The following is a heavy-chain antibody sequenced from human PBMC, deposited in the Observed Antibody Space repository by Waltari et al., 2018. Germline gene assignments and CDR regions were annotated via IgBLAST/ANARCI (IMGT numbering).Heavy chain of an antibody. V-gene: IGHV4-30-4*08. Sequence: QVQLQESGPGLVKPSQTLSLTCTVSGGSISSGDYYWSWIRQPPGKGLEWIGYIYYSGSTYDNPSLKSRVTISVDTSKNQFTLKLSSVTAADTAVYYCARGPIFGDYVGTFDYWGQGTLVTVSS. D-gene: IGHD4-17*01. CDR1: GGSISSGDYY. CDR2: IYYSGST. CDR3: ARGPIFGDYVGTFDY. J-gene: IGHJ4*02.